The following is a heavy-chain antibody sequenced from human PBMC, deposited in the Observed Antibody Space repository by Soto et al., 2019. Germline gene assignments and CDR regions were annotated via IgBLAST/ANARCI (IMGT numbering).Heavy chain of an antibody. V-gene: IGHV3-74*01. D-gene: IGHD1-26*01. J-gene: IGHJ4*02. CDR1: GFTFSSSW. Sequence: GGSLRLSCAASGFTFSSSWMYWFRQAPGKGLVWVSGISGDGGTTTHADSVKGRFTISRDNAKNTLYLQMNSLRVEDTAVYYCARAGLLASGDYLGQGTLVTVSS. CDR3: ARAGLLASGDY. CDR2: ISGDGGTT.